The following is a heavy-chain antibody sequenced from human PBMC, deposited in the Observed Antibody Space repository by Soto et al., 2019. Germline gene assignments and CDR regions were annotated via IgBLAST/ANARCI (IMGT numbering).Heavy chain of an antibody. CDR1: GFTFSSYA. V-gene: IGHV3-30-3*01. Sequence: PAGSRRLSFLPSGFTFSSYAMHWLPQAPGKGLEWVAVISSDGSNKYYAYSVKGRFTISRDNSKNRLYLQMNSLRAEDTAVYYCARDFVPRFLEWLSSYYYGMDVWGQGT. D-gene: IGHD3-3*01. CDR3: ARDFVPRFLEWLSSYYYGMDV. CDR2: ISSDGSNK. J-gene: IGHJ6*02.